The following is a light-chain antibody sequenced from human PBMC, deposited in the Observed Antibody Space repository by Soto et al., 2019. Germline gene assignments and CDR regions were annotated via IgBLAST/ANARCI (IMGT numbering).Light chain of an antibody. CDR1: SSNIGSNT. Sequence: QSVLTQPPSASGTPGQRVTISCSGSSSNIGSNTVNWYQQLPGTAPKLLIYSNNQRPSGVPDRFSGSKSGTSASLAVSGLQSEYYAYYYCSSHGVATNFYVFGTGP. J-gene: IGLJ1*01. CDR2: SNN. CDR3: SSHGVATNFYV. V-gene: IGLV1-44*01.